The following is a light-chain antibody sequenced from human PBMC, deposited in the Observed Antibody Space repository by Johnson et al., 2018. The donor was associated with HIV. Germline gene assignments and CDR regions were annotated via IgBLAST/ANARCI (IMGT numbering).Light chain of an antibody. J-gene: IGLJ1*01. V-gene: IGLV1-51*01. CDR3: GTWDTSPGAHYV. Sequence: QSVLTQPPSVSAAPGQKVTISCSGSSSNIGNNYLSWYQQLPGTAPKLLIYDNNKRPSGIPDRFSGSKSGTSATLGITGLQTGDEADYYCGTWDTSPGAHYVFGSGTKVTVL. CDR2: DNN. CDR1: SSNIGNNY.